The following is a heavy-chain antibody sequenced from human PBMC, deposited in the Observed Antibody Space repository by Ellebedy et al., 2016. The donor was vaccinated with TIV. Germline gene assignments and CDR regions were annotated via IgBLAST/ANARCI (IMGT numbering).Heavy chain of an antibody. CDR3: ASLLILLAASLDY. CDR2: VSYIGGT. Sequence: MPSETLSLTCTVSGGSITTGGDYWGWIRQPPGKGLEWIGTVSYIGGTYYNPSLKSRLTMSVDTSKNQFSLKLNSVTAADTAVYYCASLLILLAASLDYWGQGIMVTVSS. J-gene: IGHJ4*02. CDR1: GGSITTGGDY. D-gene: IGHD6-25*01. V-gene: IGHV4-39*01.